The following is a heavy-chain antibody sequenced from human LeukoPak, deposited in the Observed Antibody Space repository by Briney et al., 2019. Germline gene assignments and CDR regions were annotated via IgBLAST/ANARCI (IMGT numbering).Heavy chain of an antibody. CDR2: ISYDGSNK. V-gene: IGHV3-30*03. CDR3: ALSSSWYGGFFDY. CDR1: GFTFSSYG. Sequence: GGSLRLSCAASGFTFSSYGMHWVRQAPGKGLEWVAVISYDGSNKYYADSVKGRFTISRDNPKNTLYLQMNSLRAEDTAVYYCALSSSWYGGFFDYWGQGTLATVSS. J-gene: IGHJ4*02. D-gene: IGHD6-13*01.